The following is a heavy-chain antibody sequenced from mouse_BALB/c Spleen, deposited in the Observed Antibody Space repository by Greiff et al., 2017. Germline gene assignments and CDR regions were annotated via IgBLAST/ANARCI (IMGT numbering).Heavy chain of an antibody. CDR2: IWGDGST. D-gene: IGHD1-1*01. V-gene: IGHV2-6-7*01. J-gene: IGHJ4*01. CDR3: ARDGGSSHYAMDY. CDR1: GFSLTGYG. Sequence: VQLVESGPGLVAPSQSLSITCTVSGFSLTGYGVNWVRQPPGKGLEWLGMIWGDGSTDYNSALKSRLSISKDNSKSQVFLKMNSLQTDDTARYYGARDGGSSHYAMDYWGQGTSVTVSS.